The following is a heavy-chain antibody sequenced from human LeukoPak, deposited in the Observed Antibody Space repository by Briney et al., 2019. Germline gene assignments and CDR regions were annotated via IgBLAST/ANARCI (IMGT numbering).Heavy chain of an antibody. D-gene: IGHD3-9*01. CDR3: ARDPDILTGISYDI. Sequence: GGSLRLSCAASGFTFSSYEMNWVRQAPGKGLEWVSYISSSGSSIYYADSVKGRFTISRDNAKNSLFLQMNSLRVEDTAVYYCARDPDILTGISYDIWGQGTKVTVSS. CDR1: GFTFSSYE. V-gene: IGHV3-48*03. CDR2: ISSSGSSI. J-gene: IGHJ3*02.